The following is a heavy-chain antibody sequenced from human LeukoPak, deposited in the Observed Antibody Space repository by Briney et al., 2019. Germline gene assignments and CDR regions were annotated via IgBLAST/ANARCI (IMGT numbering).Heavy chain of an antibody. D-gene: IGHD3-10*01. J-gene: IGHJ4*02. CDR1: GGSISSGSYY. V-gene: IGHV4-61*02. CDR3: ARQLYYYGSGSYYKDLYYFDY. CDR2: IYTSGST. Sequence: SETLSLTCTVSGGSISSGSYYWSWIRQPAGKGLEWIGRIYTSGSTNYNPSLKSRVTISVDTSKNQFSLKLSSGTAADTAVYYCARQLYYYGSGSYYKDLYYFDYWGQGTLVTVSS.